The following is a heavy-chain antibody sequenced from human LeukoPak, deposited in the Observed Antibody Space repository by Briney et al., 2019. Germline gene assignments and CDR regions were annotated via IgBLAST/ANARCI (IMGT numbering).Heavy chain of an antibody. D-gene: IGHD3-10*01. CDR2: ISGSGDNT. V-gene: IGHV3-23*01. CDR3: AKASVWTMVRVVSYFDD. J-gene: IGHJ4*02. Sequence: GGSLRLSCAASGFTFSTYGMTWVRQAPGKGLEWVSGISGSGDNTWYADSVKGRFTISRDNSKKTLYLQMHSLRAEDTAVYYCAKASVWTMVRVVSYFDDWGQGTLVTVSS. CDR1: GFTFSTYG.